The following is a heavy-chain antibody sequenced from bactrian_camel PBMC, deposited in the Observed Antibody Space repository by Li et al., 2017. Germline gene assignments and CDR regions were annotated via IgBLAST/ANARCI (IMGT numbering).Heavy chain of an antibody. V-gene: IGHV3S31*01. CDR2: INNGEDEQT. D-gene: IGHD1*01. Sequence: QLVESGGGLVQPGGSLRLSCLASGFTFGTKAMTWVRQAPGKGLEWVSTINNGEDEQTYYADSVKGRFTISRDNAKNTLYLQLSSLKTEDTAIYYCARGLGRVDYWGQGTQVTVS. CDR1: GFTFGTKA. CDR3: ARGLGRVDY. J-gene: IGHJ4*01.